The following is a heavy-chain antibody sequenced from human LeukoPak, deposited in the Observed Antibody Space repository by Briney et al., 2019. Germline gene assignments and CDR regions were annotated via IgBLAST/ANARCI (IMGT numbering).Heavy chain of an antibody. J-gene: IGHJ6*02. CDR1: GFTLSSYS. CDR2: ISTGSSTL. Sequence: GGSLRLSCAASGFTLSSYSMNWDRQAPGKGLEWVSYISTGSSTLYYADSVKGRFTISRDNAKNSLYLQMNSLRAEDTAVYYCARDLLGYYGMDVWGQGTTVTVSS. D-gene: IGHD3-10*01. CDR3: ARDLLGYYGMDV. V-gene: IGHV3-48*01.